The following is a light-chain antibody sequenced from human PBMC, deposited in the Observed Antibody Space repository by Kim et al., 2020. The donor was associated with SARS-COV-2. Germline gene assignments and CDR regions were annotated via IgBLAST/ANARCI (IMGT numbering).Light chain of an antibody. CDR2: YDR. J-gene: IGLJ2*01. CDR3: QVWDSSSDHVV. Sequence: APGERARLTCGGNNIGSKSVHWYQQMAGQAPVLVISYDRDRPAGISARYSGSNSGNTATLTISRVEAGDEGDYYCQVWDSSSDHVVFGGGTQLTVL. V-gene: IGLV3-21*04. CDR1: NIGSKS.